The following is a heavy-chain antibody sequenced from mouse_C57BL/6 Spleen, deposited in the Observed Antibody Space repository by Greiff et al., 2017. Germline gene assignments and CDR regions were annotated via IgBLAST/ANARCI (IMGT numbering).Heavy chain of an antibody. CDR3: ARDRVITTAFDY. J-gene: IGHJ2*01. Sequence: EVKLVESGGGLVKPGGSLKLSCAASGFTFSSYAMSWVRQTPEKRLEWVATISDGGSYTYYPDNVKGRFTISRDNAKNNLYLQMSHLKSEDTAMYYCARDRVITTAFDYWGQGTTLTVSS. D-gene: IGHD1-1*01. CDR2: ISDGGSYT. V-gene: IGHV5-4*01. CDR1: GFTFSSYA.